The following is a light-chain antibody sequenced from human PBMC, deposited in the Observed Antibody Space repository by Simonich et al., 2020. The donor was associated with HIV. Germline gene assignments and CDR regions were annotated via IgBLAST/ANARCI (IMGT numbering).Light chain of an antibody. V-gene: IGKV4-1*01. Sequence: DIVMTQSPDSLAVSLGERATINCKSSQSVLYSSNNKNYLAWYQQKPEQPPKLRIYWASTRESGVPDRFSGSGSGTDFTLTISSLQAEDVAVYYCQQYYSTPRTFGQGTKVEIK. CDR3: QQYYSTPRT. CDR2: WAS. J-gene: IGKJ1*01. CDR1: QSVLYSSNNKNY.